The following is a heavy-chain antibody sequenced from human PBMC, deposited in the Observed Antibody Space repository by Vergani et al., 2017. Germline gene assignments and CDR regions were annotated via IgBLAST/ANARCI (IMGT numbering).Heavy chain of an antibody. J-gene: IGHJ6*03. V-gene: IGHV4-39*07. D-gene: IGHD3-16*02. CDR3: ARGSYRLRLGELSLAYNYYYYYYMDV. CDR2: IYYSGST. CDR1: GGSISSSSYY. Sequence: QLQLQESGPGLVKPSETLSLTCTVSGGSISSSSYYWGWIRQPPGKGLEWIGSIYYSGSTYYNPSLKSRVTISVDTSKNQFSLKLSSVTAADTAVYYCARGSYRLRLGELSLAYNYYYYYYMDVWGKGTTVTVSS.